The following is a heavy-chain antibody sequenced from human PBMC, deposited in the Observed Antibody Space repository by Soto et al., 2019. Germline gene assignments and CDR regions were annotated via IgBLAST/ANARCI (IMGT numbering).Heavy chain of an antibody. V-gene: IGHV1-18*01. CDR1: GYTFTSYG. J-gene: IGHJ6*02. Sequence: ASVKVSCKASGYTFTSYGISWVRQAPGQGLEWMGWISAYNGNTNYAQKLQGRVTMTTDTSTSTAYMELRSLRSDDTAVYYCARDRVVPAAHYYYYGMDVWGQGTTVTVSS. CDR2: ISAYNGNT. D-gene: IGHD2-2*01. CDR3: ARDRVVPAAHYYYYGMDV.